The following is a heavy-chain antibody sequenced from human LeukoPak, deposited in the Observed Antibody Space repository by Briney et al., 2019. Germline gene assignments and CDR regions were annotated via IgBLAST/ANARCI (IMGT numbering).Heavy chain of an antibody. V-gene: IGHV3-21*01. J-gene: IGHJ4*02. D-gene: IGHD2-21*01. CDR2: ISSSSSYI. CDR1: GFTFSSYS. Sequence: GGSLRLSCAASGFTFSSYSMNWVRQAPGKGLEWVSSISSSSSYIYYADSVKGRFTISRDNAKNSLYLQMDSLRVEDTAVYYCARDPGGEFDYWGQGTLVTVSS. CDR3: ARDPGGEFDY.